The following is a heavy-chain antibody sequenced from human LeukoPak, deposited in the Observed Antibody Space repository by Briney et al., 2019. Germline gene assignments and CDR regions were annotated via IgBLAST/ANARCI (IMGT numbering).Heavy chain of an antibody. CDR1: GFTFSSYA. CDR2: ISGPGEST. V-gene: IGHV3-23*01. Sequence: GGSLRLSCAASGFTFSSYAMSWVRQAPGKGLEWVSFISGPGESTYYADSVKGRFTISRDNSKNTLYLAMNSLRAEDTAVYYCAKDMVRGVIHYWGQGTLVTVSS. D-gene: IGHD3-10*01. J-gene: IGHJ4*02. CDR3: AKDMVRGVIHY.